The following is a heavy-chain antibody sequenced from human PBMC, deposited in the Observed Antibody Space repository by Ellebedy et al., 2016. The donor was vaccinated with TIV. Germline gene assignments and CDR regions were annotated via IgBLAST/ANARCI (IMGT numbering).Heavy chain of an antibody. D-gene: IGHD5-18*01. Sequence: GESLKISXKGSGYSFTTYWIAWVRQMPGKGLEWMGIVYPGDSDTRYSPSFQGQVTISADKSNNTAYLQWSSLKASDTAMYYCARVPGYSYVYASSRFGSSTRTGDYGMDVWGQGTTVTVSS. CDR1: GYSFTTYW. V-gene: IGHV5-51*01. CDR3: ARVPGYSYVYASSRFGSSTRTGDYGMDV. CDR2: VYPGDSDT. J-gene: IGHJ6*02.